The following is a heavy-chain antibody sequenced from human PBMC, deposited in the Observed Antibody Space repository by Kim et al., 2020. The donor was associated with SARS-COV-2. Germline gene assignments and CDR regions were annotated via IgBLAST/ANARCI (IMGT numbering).Heavy chain of an antibody. J-gene: IGHJ5*01. CDR3: VREGYFDGGSFFFDS. D-gene: IGHD2-15*01. CDR1: GAYITNHY. Sequence: SETLSLTCTVSGAYITNHYWSWIRQPPGKGLEWIGNVYHSGSPSYNPSLKSRVTMSVETSKRQFSLQVTSVTAADTAIYYCVREGYFDGGSFFFDSWGPGTLVTVSS. CDR2: VYHSGSP. V-gene: IGHV4-59*11.